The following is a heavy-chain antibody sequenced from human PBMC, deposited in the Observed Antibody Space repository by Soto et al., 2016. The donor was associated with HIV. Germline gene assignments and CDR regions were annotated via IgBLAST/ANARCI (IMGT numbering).Heavy chain of an antibody. Sequence: QVHLQESGPGLVKPSETLSLTCGVSGYSISSGLFWGWIRQPPGKGLEWIGSIYQSGSTYYNPSLKSRVTISVDTSKNQFSLKLNSVTAADTAVYYCARSEQWLISTGSLRRGQGTLVTVSS. D-gene: IGHD6-19*01. CDR3: ARSEQWLISTGSLR. J-gene: IGHJ4*02. V-gene: IGHV4-38-2*01. CDR2: IYQSGST. CDR1: GYSISSGLF.